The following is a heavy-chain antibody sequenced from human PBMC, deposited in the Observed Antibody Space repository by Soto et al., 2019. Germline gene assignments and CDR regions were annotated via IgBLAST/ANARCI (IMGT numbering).Heavy chain of an antibody. D-gene: IGHD3-3*01. CDR1: GFTFSSYA. V-gene: IGHV3-23*01. Sequence: PGGSLRLSCAASGFTFSSYAMSWVRQAPGKGLEWVSAISGSGGSTYYADSVKGRFTISRDNSKNTLYLQMNSLRAEDTAVYYCAKDTKRITILGVATKGLSGMDGWCPGTTVSV. J-gene: IGHJ6*02. CDR3: AKDTKRITILGVATKGLSGMDG. CDR2: ISGSGGST.